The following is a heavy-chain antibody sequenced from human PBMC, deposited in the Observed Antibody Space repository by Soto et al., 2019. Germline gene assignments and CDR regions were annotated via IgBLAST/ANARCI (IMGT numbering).Heavy chain of an antibody. CDR2: ISGSGSGT. Sequence: GGSLRLSCAASGFSFSNYGMNWVRQAPGKGLQWVASISGSGSGTYYADSVKGRFTVSRDSSKNTLFLQMNSLRAEDTAIYYWAKGFSSTRGYDAYWGRGTLVTVSS. CDR1: GFSFSNYG. J-gene: IGHJ4*02. D-gene: IGHD5-12*01. CDR3: AKGFSSTRGYDAY. V-gene: IGHV3-23*01.